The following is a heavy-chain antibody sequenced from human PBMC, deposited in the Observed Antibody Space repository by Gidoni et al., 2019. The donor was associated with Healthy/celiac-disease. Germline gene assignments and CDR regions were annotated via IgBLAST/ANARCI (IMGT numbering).Heavy chain of an antibody. J-gene: IGHJ4*02. V-gene: IGHV3-23*01. CDR1: GLTFSSYA. CDR3: AKVRIYGHQFDY. Sequence: EVQLLESGGGLVQPGGSLRLSCAASGLTFSSYAMSWVRQSPGKGLGWVSAISGSGGSTYYADSVKGRFTISRDNSKNTLYLQMNSLRAENTAVYYCAKVRIYGHQFDYWGQGTLVTVSS. D-gene: IGHD3-16*01. CDR2: ISGSGGST.